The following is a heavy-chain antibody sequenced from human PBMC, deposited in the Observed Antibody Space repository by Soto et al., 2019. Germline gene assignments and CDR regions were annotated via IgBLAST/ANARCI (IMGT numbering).Heavy chain of an antibody. V-gene: IGHV4-59*01. D-gene: IGHD3-16*01. Sequence: SETLSLTCTVSGGSITTSYWIWIRQPPGQGLEWIGYIHHSGSTNCNTSLSSRVTMSMDTSKNQFSLRLSSVTAADAAVYFCARGALGGAFDYWGQGALVTVSS. CDR3: ARGALGGAFDY. J-gene: IGHJ4*02. CDR2: IHHSGST. CDR1: GGSITTSY.